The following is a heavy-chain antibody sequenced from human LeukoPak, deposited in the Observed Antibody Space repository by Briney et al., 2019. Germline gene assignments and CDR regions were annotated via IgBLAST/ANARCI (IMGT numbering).Heavy chain of an antibody. Sequence: PGGSLRLSCAASGFTFSNYWMTWVRQAPGKGLEWVGRIKSKSDGGTTDYAAPVKGRFTISRDDSKNTLYLQMNSLKTEDTAVYFCATEYYGAYNFWGQGTLVTVSS. CDR1: GFTFSNYW. V-gene: IGHV3-15*01. CDR3: ATEYYGAYNF. D-gene: IGHD4-17*01. J-gene: IGHJ4*02. CDR2: IKSKSDGGTT.